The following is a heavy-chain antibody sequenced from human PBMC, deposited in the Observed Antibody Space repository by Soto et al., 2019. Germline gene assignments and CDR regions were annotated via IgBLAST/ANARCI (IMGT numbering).Heavy chain of an antibody. D-gene: IGHD3-3*01. CDR1: GFSLSTSGVG. J-gene: IGHJ4*02. V-gene: IGHV2-5*02. Sequence: QITLKESGPTLVKPTQTLTLTCTFSGFSLSTSGVGVGWIRQPPGKALEWLALIYWDDDKRYSPSLKSRLTITKDTSKNQVVLTMTNMDHVDTATYYCAHSSYDFWSGYLSYWGQGTLVTVSS. CDR3: AHSSYDFWSGYLSY. CDR2: IYWDDDK.